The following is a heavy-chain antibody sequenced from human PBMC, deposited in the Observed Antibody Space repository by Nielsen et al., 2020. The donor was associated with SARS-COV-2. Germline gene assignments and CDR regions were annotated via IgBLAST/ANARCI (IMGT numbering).Heavy chain of an antibody. Sequence: SETLSLTCTVSGGSISSGDYYWSWIRQPPGKGLEWIGYIYYSGSTYYNPSLKSRVTISVDTSKNQFSLKLSSVTAADTAVYYCARDTAMGDYYYGMDVWGQGTTVTVSS. CDR2: IYYSGST. CDR3: ARDTAMGDYYYGMDV. D-gene: IGHD5-18*01. V-gene: IGHV4-30-4*01. J-gene: IGHJ6*02. CDR1: GGSISSGDYY.